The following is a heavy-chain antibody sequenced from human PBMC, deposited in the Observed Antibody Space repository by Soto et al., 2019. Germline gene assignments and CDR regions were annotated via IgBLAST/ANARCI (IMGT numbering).Heavy chain of an antibody. V-gene: IGHV1-18*01. J-gene: IGHJ4*02. CDR2: ISAYNGNT. CDR1: GYTFTSYG. D-gene: IGHD2-15*01. Sequence: ASVKVSCKASGYTFTSYGISWVRHAPGQGLEWMGWISAYNGNTNYAQKLQGRVTMTTDTSTSTAYMELRSLRSDDTAVYYCARSDIVVVVAAIDYWGQGTLVTVSS. CDR3: ARSDIVVVVAAIDY.